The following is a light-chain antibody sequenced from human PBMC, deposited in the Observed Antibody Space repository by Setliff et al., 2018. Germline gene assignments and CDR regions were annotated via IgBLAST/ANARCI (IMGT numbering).Light chain of an antibody. CDR3: SSYTKSVTII. V-gene: IGLV2-14*03. J-gene: IGLJ2*01. CDR2: DVT. Sequence: QSALTQPASVSGSPGQSITISCTGTGSDVGTSKYVSWYQQHPGKAPKLIIYDVTTRPSGVSNRFSGSKSGNTASLTISGLQAEDEADYYCSSYTKSVTIIFGGGTKVTVL. CDR1: GSDVGTSKY.